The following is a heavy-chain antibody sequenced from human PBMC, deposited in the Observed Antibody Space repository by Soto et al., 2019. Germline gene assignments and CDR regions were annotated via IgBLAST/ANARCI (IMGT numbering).Heavy chain of an antibody. D-gene: IGHD6-19*01. CDR2: INPSGGST. J-gene: IGHJ6*02. CDR1: GYTFTSCY. Sequence: GASVKVSCKASGYTFTSCYIHWLRQAPGQGLEWMGIINPSGGSTTYAQKFQGRVTMTRDTSTSTVYMELSSLRSEDTAVYHCAREPKAVAGRYHYYGMDVWGQGTTVTVSS. V-gene: IGHV1-46*01. CDR3: AREPKAVAGRYHYYGMDV.